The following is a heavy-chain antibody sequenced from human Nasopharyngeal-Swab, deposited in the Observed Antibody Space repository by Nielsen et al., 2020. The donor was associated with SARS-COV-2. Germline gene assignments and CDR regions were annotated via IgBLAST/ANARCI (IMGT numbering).Heavy chain of an antibody. D-gene: IGHD1-1*01. J-gene: IGHJ4*02. CDR3: AREGLNTGTFDY. CDR2: ISSSGSTI. CDR1: GFTFSSYE. Sequence: GGSLRLSCAASGFTFSSYEMNWVRKAPGKGLEWVSYISSSGSTIYYADSVKGRFTISRDNAKNSLYLQMNSLRAEDTAVYYCAREGLNTGTFDYWGQGTLVTVSS. V-gene: IGHV3-48*03.